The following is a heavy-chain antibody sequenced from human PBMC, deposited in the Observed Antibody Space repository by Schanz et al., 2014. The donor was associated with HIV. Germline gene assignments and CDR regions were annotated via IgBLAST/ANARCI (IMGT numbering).Heavy chain of an antibody. J-gene: IGHJ6*02. CDR1: GFTFNDYY. D-gene: IGHD3-22*01. CDR3: ARGEDDISGPDGMDV. V-gene: IGHV3-11*01. Sequence: QVQLVESGGGLVKPGGSLRLSCAASGFTFNDYYMTWIRQAPGKGLEWVSFISSSGTTIYYADSVKGRFTISRDNAKNSLYLQMNSLRAEGTAVYYCARGEDDISGPDGMDVWGQGTTVTVSS. CDR2: ISSSGTTI.